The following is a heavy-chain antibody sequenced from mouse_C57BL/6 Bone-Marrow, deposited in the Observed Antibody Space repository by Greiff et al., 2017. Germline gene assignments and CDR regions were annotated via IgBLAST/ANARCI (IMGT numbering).Heavy chain of an antibody. CDR3: TSIWIYYSFDY. D-gene: IGHD2-12*01. Sequence: QVQLKESGAELVRPGASVTLSCKASGYTFTDYEMHWVKQTPVHGLEWIGAIDPETGYTAYTQKFKGKAILTADKSSSTAYMELRSLTSEDSAVYYCTSIWIYYSFDYWGQGSTLTFSS. V-gene: IGHV1-15*01. J-gene: IGHJ2*01. CDR2: IDPETGYT. CDR1: GYTFTDYE.